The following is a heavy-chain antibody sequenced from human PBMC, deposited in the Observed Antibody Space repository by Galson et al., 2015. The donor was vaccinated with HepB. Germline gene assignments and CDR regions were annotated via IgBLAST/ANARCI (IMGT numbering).Heavy chain of an antibody. CDR3: ARYGTALDY. V-gene: IGHV3-48*03. D-gene: IGHD4-17*01. J-gene: IGHJ4*02. CDR2: ITSSGSTI. Sequence: SLRLSCAASGFTFSSYGMHWVRQAPGKGLEWVSYITSSGSTIYYADSVKGRLTISRDNAKNSLYLQMNSLRAEDTAVYYCARYGTALDYWGQGTLVTVSS. CDR1: GFTFSSYG.